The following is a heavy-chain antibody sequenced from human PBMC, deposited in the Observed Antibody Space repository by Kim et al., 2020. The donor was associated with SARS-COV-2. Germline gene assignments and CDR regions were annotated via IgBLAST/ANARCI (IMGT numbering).Heavy chain of an antibody. CDR1: GGSISSSSYY. CDR2: IYYSGST. J-gene: IGHJ5*02. CDR3: ASIHRWIHHWFDP. Sequence: SETLSLTCTVSGGSISSSSYYWGWIRQPPGKGLEWIGSIYYSGSTYYNPSLKSRVTISVDTSKNQFSLKLSSVTAADTAVYYCASIHRWIHHWFDPWGQG. V-gene: IGHV4-39*01. D-gene: IGHD5-18*01.